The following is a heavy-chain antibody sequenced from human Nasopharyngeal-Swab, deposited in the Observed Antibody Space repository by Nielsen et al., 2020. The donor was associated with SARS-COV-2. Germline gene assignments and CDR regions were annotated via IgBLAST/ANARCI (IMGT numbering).Heavy chain of an antibody. CDR3: ARILSSSSWTYYFDY. V-gene: IGHV2-70*11. J-gene: IGHJ4*02. CDR2: IDWDDDK. Sequence: SGPTLVKPTQTLTLTCTFSGFSLSTSGMCVSWIRQPPGKALEWLARIDWDDDKYYSTSLKTRLTISKDTSKNQVVLTMTNMDPVDTATYYCARILSSSSWTYYFDYWGQGTLVTVSS. CDR1: GFSLSTSGMC. D-gene: IGHD6-13*01.